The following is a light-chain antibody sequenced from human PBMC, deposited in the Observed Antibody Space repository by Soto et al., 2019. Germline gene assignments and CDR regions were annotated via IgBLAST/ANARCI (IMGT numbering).Light chain of an antibody. CDR2: DIF. CDR3: QQYNSWPLT. J-gene: IGKJ4*01. Sequence: EIVLAQSPGTLSLSPGERATLSCRASQSVSSSYLSWYHQKPGQAPRLVIYDIFTRATGVPTRISGSGSGTEFTLTISSLQSEDFAVYYCQQYNSWPLTFGGGTKVDIK. CDR1: QSVSSSY. V-gene: IGKV3D-15*01.